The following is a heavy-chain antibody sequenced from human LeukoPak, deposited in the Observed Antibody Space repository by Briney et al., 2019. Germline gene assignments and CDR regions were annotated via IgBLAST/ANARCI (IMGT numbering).Heavy chain of an antibody. CDR2: ISSSSSYI. V-gene: IGHV3-21*01. CDR1: GFTFSSYS. Sequence: GGSLRLSCAASGFTFSSYSMNWVRQAPGKGLEWVSSISSSSSYIYYADSVKGRFTTSRDNAKNSLYLQMNSLRAEDTAVYYCARDRITTFDYWGQGTLVTVSS. CDR3: ARDRITTFDY. J-gene: IGHJ4*02. D-gene: IGHD3-22*01.